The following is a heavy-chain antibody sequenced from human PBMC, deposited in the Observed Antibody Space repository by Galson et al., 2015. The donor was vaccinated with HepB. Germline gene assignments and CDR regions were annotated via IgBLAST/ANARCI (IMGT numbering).Heavy chain of an antibody. V-gene: IGHV3-7*03. J-gene: IGHJ6*02. Sequence: SLRLSCAASGFTFSSYWMSWVRQAPGKGLEWVANIKQDGSEKYYVDSVKGRFTISRDNAKNSLYLQMNSLRAEDTAVYYCARDLDSSSPFDMDVWGQGTTVTVSS. CDR3: ARDLDSSSPFDMDV. CDR1: GFTFSSYW. D-gene: IGHD6-6*01. CDR2: IKQDGSEK.